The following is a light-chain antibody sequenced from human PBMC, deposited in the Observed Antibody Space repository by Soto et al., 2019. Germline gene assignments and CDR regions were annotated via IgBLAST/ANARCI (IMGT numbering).Light chain of an antibody. CDR3: CSFAGSYSYV. CDR2: DVT. CDR1: SSDVGRYDY. V-gene: IGLV2-11*01. J-gene: IGLJ1*01. Sequence: ALTQPRSVSASPGQSVTISCTGTSSDVGRYDYVSWYQQHPGKAPKLIVYDVTERPSGVPDRFSGSKSGNTASLTISGLQAEDEADYSCCSFAGSYSYVFGT.